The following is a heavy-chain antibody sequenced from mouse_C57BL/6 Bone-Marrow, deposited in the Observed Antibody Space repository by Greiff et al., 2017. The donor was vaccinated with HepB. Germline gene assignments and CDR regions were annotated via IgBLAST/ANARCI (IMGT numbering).Heavy chain of an antibody. CDR3: ATDPQITTKWYFDV. J-gene: IGHJ1*03. CDR1: GFTFSSYA. CDR2: ISDGGSYT. Sequence: EVMLVESGGGLVKPGGSLKLSCAASGFTFSSYAMSWVRQTPEKRLEWVATISDGGSYTDYPDNVEGRFTISRDDAKNNLYLQMSHLKSEDTAMYYCATDPQITTKWYFDVWGTGTTVTVSS. V-gene: IGHV5-4*01. D-gene: IGHD1-1*01.